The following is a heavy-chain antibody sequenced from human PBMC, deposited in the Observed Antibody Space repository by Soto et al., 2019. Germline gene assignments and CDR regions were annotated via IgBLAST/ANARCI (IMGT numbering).Heavy chain of an antibody. J-gene: IGHJ4*02. V-gene: IGHV1-8*01. CDR1: GYTFTIYD. CDR2: MNPNSGNT. Sequence: ASVKVSCKASGYTFTIYDINWVRQATGQGLEWMGWMNPNSGNTGYAQKFQGRVTMTRNTSISTAYMELSSLRSEDTAVYYCARGSYCSSTSCYARQDYWGQGTLVTVSS. D-gene: IGHD2-2*01. CDR3: ARGSYCSSTSCYARQDY.